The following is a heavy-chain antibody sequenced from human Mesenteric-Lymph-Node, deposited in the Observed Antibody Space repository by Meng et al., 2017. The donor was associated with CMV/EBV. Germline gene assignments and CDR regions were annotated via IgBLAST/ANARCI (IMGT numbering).Heavy chain of an antibody. CDR3: AKGDKVATITHV. Sequence: GESLKISCAASGFTFSSYATTWVRQAPGKGLEWVSTVTGRGHRTYYAESLRGRFTISRDNAENTMYLQMNSLRPEDTAVYYCAKGDKVATITHVWGQGTMVTVSS. V-gene: IGHV3-23*01. D-gene: IGHD5-12*01. J-gene: IGHJ3*01. CDR1: GFTFSSYA. CDR2: VTGRGHRT.